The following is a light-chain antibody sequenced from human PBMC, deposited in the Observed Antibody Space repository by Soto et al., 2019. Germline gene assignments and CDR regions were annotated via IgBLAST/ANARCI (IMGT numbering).Light chain of an antibody. V-gene: IGLV2-14*03. J-gene: IGLJ2*01. Sequence: QSALTQPASVSGSPGQSITISCTGTSSDVDDYRYVSWYQQHPGQAPKLMIFDVIHRPSGVSNRFSGSKSANTASLTITGLQXXXXXXXYCTSYTDTGSLNVLFGGGTKL. CDR3: TSYTDTGSLNVL. CDR1: SSDVDDYRY. CDR2: DVI.